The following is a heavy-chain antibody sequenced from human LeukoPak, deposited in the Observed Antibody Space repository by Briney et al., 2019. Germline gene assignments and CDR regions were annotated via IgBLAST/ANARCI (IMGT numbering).Heavy chain of an antibody. CDR1: GFTFSSYT. V-gene: IGHV3-21*01. CDR3: ARQGDIYGPYALDY. Sequence: GGSLRLSCAASGFTFSSYTMSWVRQAPGKGLEWVSSITSGSYIYYADSVKGRFTISRDNAKNSQFLQMNSLRSADTAVYYCARQGDIYGPYALDYWGQGTLVTVSS. J-gene: IGHJ4*02. CDR2: ITSGSYI. D-gene: IGHD5-18*01.